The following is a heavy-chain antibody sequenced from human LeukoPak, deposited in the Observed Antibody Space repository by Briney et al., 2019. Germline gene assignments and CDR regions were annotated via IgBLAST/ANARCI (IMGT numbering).Heavy chain of an antibody. D-gene: IGHD6-19*01. V-gene: IGHV3-7*01. J-gene: IGHJ6*03. Sequence: PGGSLRLSCAASGFTFSSYWMSWVRQAPGKGLEWVANIKQDGSEKYYVDSVKGRFTISRDNAKNSLYLQMNSLRAEDTAVYFCARRIAVAPPDEDYYYYYMDVWGKGTTVTVSS. CDR2: IKQDGSEK. CDR3: ARRIAVAPPDEDYYYYYMDV. CDR1: GFTFSSYW.